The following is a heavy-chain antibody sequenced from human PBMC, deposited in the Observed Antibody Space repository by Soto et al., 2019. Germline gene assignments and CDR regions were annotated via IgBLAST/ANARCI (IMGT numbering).Heavy chain of an antibody. CDR2: IHLAGST. V-gene: IGHV4-34*01. J-gene: IGHJ4*02. Sequence: QVQLQQWGAGLLKPSETLSLTCAVYGGSFSGYYWSWIRQPPGKGLEWIGEIHLAGSTKYNPSLKGRVTISLDTSKNQFSLKLTSVTAADTAVYYCATFLEMATTGENGDYWGQGTLVTVSS. CDR1: GGSFSGYY. CDR3: ATFLEMATTGENGDY. D-gene: IGHD1-1*01.